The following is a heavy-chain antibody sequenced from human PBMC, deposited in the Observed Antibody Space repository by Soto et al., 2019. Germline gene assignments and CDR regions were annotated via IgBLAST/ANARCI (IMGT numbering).Heavy chain of an antibody. CDR2: ISAYNGNT. V-gene: IGHV1-18*01. Sequence: QVQLVQSGAEVKKPGASVKVSCKASGYTFSSYAISWVRQAPGQGLEWMGWISAYNGNTKYAQKLQGRVTMTTDPSTSTAYMALRSLRSDDTAVYYCARDLPPPDYWGQGTLVTVSS. CDR1: GYTFSSYA. J-gene: IGHJ4*02. CDR3: ARDLPPPDY.